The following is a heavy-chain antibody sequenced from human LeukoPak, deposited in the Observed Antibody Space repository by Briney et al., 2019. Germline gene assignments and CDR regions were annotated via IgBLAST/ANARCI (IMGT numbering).Heavy chain of an antibody. V-gene: IGHV4-39*07. CDR2: IYHSGST. Sequence: SETLSLTCAVSGGSISSNSYYWGWIRQPPGKGLEWIGSIYHSGSTYYNPSLKSRVTISVDTSKNQFSLKLSSVTAADTAVYYCARDGGYDLEADAFDIWGQGTMVTVSS. J-gene: IGHJ3*02. D-gene: IGHD5-12*01. CDR1: GGSISSNSYY. CDR3: ARDGGYDLEADAFDI.